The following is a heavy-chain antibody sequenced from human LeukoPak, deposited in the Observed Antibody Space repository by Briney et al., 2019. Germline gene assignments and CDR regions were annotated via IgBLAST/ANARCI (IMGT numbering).Heavy chain of an antibody. V-gene: IGHV4-4*07. J-gene: IGHJ4*02. Sequence: SEALSLTCTVSGGSISNYYWTWIRQPAGKGLEWIGRIYTSGGTNYNPSLKSRVTMSVDTSKNQFSLKLSSVTAADTAMYYCARAAEYSSGWYLFDYWGQGILVTVSA. CDR1: GGSISNYY. D-gene: IGHD6-19*01. CDR2: IYTSGGT. CDR3: ARAAEYSSGWYLFDY.